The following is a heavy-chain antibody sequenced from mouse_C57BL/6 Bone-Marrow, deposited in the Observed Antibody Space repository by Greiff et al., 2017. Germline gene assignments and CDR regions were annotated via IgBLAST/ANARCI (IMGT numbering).Heavy chain of an antibody. D-gene: IGHD2-4*01. J-gene: IGHJ4*01. CDR2: ISSGGSYT. Sequence: EVKLVESGGDLVKPGGSLKLSCAASGSTFSSYGMSWVRPTPDKRLEWVATISSGGSYTYYPDSVKGRFTISRDLAKNTLYLQMSSLKSEDTAMYDCARRDDYDDYYAMDYWGQGTSVTVSS. CDR3: ARRDDYDDYYAMDY. CDR1: GSTFSSYG. V-gene: IGHV5-6*02.